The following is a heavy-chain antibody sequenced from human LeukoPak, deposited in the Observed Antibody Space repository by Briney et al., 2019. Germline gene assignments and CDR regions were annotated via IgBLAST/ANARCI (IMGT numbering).Heavy chain of an antibody. CDR2: SSTYNGNT. J-gene: IGHJ4*02. V-gene: IGHV1-18*01. D-gene: IGHD2-21*01. CDR1: GYTFTSYG. Sequence: RASVKVSCKASGYTFTSYGISWVRQAPGQGLEWMGWSSTYNGNTNYAQKLQGRVTMTTDTSTSTAYMELRSLRSDDTAVYYCARFEGSIKFDYWGQGTLVTVSP. CDR3: ARFEGSIKFDY.